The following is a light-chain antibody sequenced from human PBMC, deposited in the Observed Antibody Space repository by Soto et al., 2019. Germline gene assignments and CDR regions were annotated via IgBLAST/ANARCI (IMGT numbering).Light chain of an antibody. Sequence: EIVLTQSPGTLSLSPGERATLSCRASQSITNNYLAWYQQKPGQAPRLLIYLASNRAAGIPDRFSGSGSGADFTLTINRLGPGDFAVYHCQQYGSSPWTFGQGTKVDIK. CDR2: LAS. CDR3: QQYGSSPWT. CDR1: QSITNNY. V-gene: IGKV3-20*01. J-gene: IGKJ1*01.